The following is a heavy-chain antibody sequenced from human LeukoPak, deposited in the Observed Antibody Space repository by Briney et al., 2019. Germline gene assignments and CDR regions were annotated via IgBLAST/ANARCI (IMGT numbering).Heavy chain of an antibody. D-gene: IGHD3-22*01. Sequence: PGGSLRLSCAASGFTFSSYAMSWVRQAPGKGLEWVSAISGSGGSTYYADSVKGRFTISRDNSKDTLYLQMNSLRAEDTAVYYCAKNTAYYDNSGHPGVQGYWGRGTLVTVSS. V-gene: IGHV3-23*01. J-gene: IGHJ4*02. CDR2: ISGSGGST. CDR3: AKNTAYYDNSGHPGVQGY. CDR1: GFTFSSYA.